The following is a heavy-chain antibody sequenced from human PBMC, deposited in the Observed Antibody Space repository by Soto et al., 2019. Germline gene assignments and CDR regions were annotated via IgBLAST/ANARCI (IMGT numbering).Heavy chain of an antibody. J-gene: IGHJ3*02. CDR2: ISGSGGST. CDR3: AKDSGPYWTNGVCRDHGDFDI. Sequence: GGSLRLSCAASGFTFSSYAMSWVRQAPGKGLEWVSAISGSGGSTYYADSVKGRFTISRDNSKNTLYLQMNSLRAEDTAVYYCAKDSGPYWTNGVCRDHGDFDIWGQGTRV. V-gene: IGHV3-23*01. CDR1: GFTFSSYA. D-gene: IGHD2-8*01.